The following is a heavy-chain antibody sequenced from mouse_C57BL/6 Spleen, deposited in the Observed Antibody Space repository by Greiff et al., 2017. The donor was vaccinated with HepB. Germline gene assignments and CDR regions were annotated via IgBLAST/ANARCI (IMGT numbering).Heavy chain of an antibody. CDR2: IDPETGGT. D-gene: IGHD1-1*01. J-gene: IGHJ3*01. V-gene: IGHV1-15*01. CDR3: TRGSYYGSSPFAY. CDR1: GYTFTDYE. Sequence: QVQLKESGAELVRPGASVTLSCKASGYTFTDYEMHWVKQTPVHGLEWIGAIDPETGGTAYNQKFKGKAILTADKSSSTAYMELRSLTSEDSDVYYCTRGSYYGSSPFAYWGQGTLVTVSA.